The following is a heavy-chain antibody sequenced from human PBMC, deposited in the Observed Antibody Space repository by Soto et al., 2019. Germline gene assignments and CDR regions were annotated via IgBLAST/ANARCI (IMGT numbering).Heavy chain of an antibody. V-gene: IGHV3-23*01. CDR2: VSGRGGSK. CDR1: GFTFNHYA. Sequence: VQLLESGGGLVQPGGSLRLACTASGFTFNHYAMTWVRQAPGRGLEWVASVSGRGGSKKYADSVKGRLSISRDNSKNTLYLQLNSLRFEDTAVYYCAKDDFTDRGDDYFDYWGPGTLVTVSS. D-gene: IGHD2-21*02. CDR3: AKDDFTDRGDDYFDY. J-gene: IGHJ4*02.